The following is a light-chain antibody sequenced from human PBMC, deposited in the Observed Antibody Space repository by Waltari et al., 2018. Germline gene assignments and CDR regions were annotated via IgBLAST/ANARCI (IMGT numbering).Light chain of an antibody. V-gene: IGLV1-40*01. CDR1: RPNIGAGYD. J-gene: IGLJ2*01. CDR3: QSYDSSLSGSVV. CDR2: SNS. Sequence: QSVLTPPPSVSGAPGQRVTIPCTASRPNIGAGYDVHWYQQTPGTVPKLLITSNSNRPSGVPDRFSGSRSDTSASLAITGLQTEDEADYYCQSYDSSLSGSVVFGGGTKLTVL.